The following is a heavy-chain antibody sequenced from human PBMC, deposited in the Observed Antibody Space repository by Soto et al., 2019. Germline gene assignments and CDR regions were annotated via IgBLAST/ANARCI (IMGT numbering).Heavy chain of an antibody. Sequence: GGSLRLSCAASGFIFSNAWMNWVRQAPGKGLEWVGRIKSKTDGGTTDYAAPVKGRFTISRDDSKNTLDLQMNSLKTEDTAVYYCTSDTSTSIAVAYDYWGQGILVTVSS. CDR1: GFIFSNAW. CDR3: TSDTSTSIAVAYDY. V-gene: IGHV3-15*07. D-gene: IGHD6-19*01. J-gene: IGHJ4*02. CDR2: IKSKTDGGTT.